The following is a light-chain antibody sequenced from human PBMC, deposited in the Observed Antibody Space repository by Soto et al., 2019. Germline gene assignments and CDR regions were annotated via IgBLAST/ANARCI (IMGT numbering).Light chain of an antibody. CDR1: QSLVYRGAKTAFTGNTF. CDR2: KIS. J-gene: IGKJ1*01. Sequence: DVVLSQSPLSLPVTLGESASISCKSSQSLVYRGAKTAFTGNTFLSWFQQRPGHSPRRLIYKISNRDSGVPDRFIGSGSDTDFTLKISRVEAEDVAVYYCMQGTHWPPTFGQGTRVEIK. V-gene: IGKV2-30*01. CDR3: MQGTHWPPT.